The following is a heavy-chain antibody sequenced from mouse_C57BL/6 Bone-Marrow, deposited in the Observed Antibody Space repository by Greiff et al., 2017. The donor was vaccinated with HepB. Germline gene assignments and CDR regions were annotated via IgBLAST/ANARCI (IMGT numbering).Heavy chain of an antibody. J-gene: IGHJ1*03. V-gene: IGHV1-55*01. CDR1: GYTFTSYW. D-gene: IGHD1-1*01. Sequence: QVQLQQPGAELVKPGASVKMSCKASGYTFTSYWITWVKLRPGQGLEWIGDIYPGSGSTNYNEKFKSKATLTVDTSSSTAYMQLSSLTSEDSAVYYCARWDYYGSSYWYFDVWGTGTTVTVSS. CDR3: ARWDYYGSSYWYFDV. CDR2: IYPGSGST.